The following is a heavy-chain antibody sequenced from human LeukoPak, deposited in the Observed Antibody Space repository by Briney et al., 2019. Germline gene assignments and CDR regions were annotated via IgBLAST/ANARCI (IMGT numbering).Heavy chain of an antibody. J-gene: IGHJ5*02. V-gene: IGHV5-51*01. D-gene: IGHD3-3*01. CDR3: ARLREAGTIFGVPLGWFDP. CDR1: GYSFTSYW. CDR2: IYPGDSDT. Sequence: GESLKISCKGSGYSFTSYWIGWVRQMPGKGLEWMGIIYPGDSDTRYSPSLQGQVTISADKSISTAYLQWSSLKASDTAMYYCARLREAGTIFGVPLGWFDPWGQGTLVTVSS.